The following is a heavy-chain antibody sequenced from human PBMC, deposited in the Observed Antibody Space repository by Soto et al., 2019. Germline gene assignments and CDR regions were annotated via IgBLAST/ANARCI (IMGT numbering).Heavy chain of an antibody. CDR3: ARGVVVVAASQLGWFDP. J-gene: IGHJ5*02. CDR1: GGTFSRAA. D-gene: IGHD2-15*01. CDR2: IIPMFGTA. V-gene: IGHV1-69*01. Sequence: QVQLVQSGAEVKKPGSSVKVSCKASGGTFSRAAISWVRQAPGQGLEWMGGIIPMFGTAKYVQKFQGRLTITADESTTTAYMELRSLRSDDTAVYYCARGVVVVAASQLGWFDPWGQGTLVTVSS.